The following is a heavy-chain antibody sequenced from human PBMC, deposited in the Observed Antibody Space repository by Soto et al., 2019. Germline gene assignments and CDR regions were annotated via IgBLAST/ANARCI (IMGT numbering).Heavy chain of an antibody. CDR3: ARASVGPPGGGSWIMPFDY. J-gene: IGHJ4*02. V-gene: IGHV4-4*07. Sequence: SETLSLTCTVSGGSISNYYWSRIRQPAGKGLEWIGRIYTGGSTNYNPSLKSRVTMSTDTSKNQFSLRLTSVTAADTAVYYCARASVGPPGGGSWIMPFDYWGQGALVTVSS. D-gene: IGHD2-15*01. CDR1: GGSISNYY. CDR2: IYTGGST.